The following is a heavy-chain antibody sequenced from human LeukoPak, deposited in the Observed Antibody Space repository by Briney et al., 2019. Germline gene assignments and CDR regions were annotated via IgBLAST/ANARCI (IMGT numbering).Heavy chain of an antibody. CDR2: INPSVGST. V-gene: IGHV1-46*01. CDR3: ARDPPNCSGGSCYSGYYFDY. Sequence: ASVKVSCKASGYTFTSYYMHWVRQAPGQGLEWMGIINPSVGSTSYAQKFQGRVTMTRDTSTSTVYTDLSSLRSEDTAVYYCARDPPNCSGGSCYSGYYFDYWGQGTLVTVSS. D-gene: IGHD2-15*01. J-gene: IGHJ4*02. CDR1: GYTFTSYY.